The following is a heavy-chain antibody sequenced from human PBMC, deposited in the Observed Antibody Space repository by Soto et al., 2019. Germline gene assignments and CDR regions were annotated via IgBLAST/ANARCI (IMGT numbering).Heavy chain of an antibody. CDR1: GFTFNNYA. Sequence: EVQLLESGGGLVQPGGSLRLSCAASGFTFNNYAMTCVRQAPGKGLEWFSAISGGGDTTSYADSVKRRFTVSRDGSQNTLYLQMSSLRAEYTALSYCAKGLGGSGSITPRVDFCCQGTLVTVSS. CDR2: ISGGGDTT. D-gene: IGHD3-10*01. CDR3: AKGLGGSGSITPRVDF. V-gene: IGHV3-23*01. J-gene: IGHJ4*02.